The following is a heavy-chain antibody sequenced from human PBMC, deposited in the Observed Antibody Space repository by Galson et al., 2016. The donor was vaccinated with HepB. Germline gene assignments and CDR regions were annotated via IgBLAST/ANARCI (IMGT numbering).Heavy chain of an antibody. V-gene: IGHV3-23*01. Sequence: SLRLSCAASGFTFSNYAMSWVRQAPGKGLEWVSAVSGSDDYSTYYADSVKGRFTISRDNSKSTMYLQMKSLTVEGTALYYCAGQYSSTWASFDYWGQGTMVTVSS. CDR1: GFTFSNYA. D-gene: IGHD6-13*01. CDR3: AGQYSSTWASFDY. CDR2: VSGSDDYST. J-gene: IGHJ4*02.